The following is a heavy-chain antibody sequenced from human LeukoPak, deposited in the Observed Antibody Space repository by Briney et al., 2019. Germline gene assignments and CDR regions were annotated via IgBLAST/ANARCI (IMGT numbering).Heavy chain of an antibody. Sequence: GGSLRLSCAASGFTLSSYAMSWVRQAPGKGLEWVAAMSDTGNTYHAESVRGRFTISRDSSRNTLFLQMNRLRAEDTAVYYCVRGTSGDYWGQGTLVTVSS. CDR1: GFTLSSYA. V-gene: IGHV3-23*01. CDR3: VRGTSGDY. J-gene: IGHJ4*02. CDR2: MSDTGNT. D-gene: IGHD5-12*01.